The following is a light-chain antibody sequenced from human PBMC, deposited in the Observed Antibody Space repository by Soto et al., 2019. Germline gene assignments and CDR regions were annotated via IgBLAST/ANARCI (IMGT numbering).Light chain of an antibody. CDR3: SSSTGYSTVV. CDR1: SSDVGGYNY. CDR2: EVS. Sequence: QSALTQPASVSGSPGQSITISCTGTSSDVGGYNYVSWYQQHPGKAPKLMIYEVSNRPSGVSNRFSGSKSANTASLTISGVQAEDEADYYCSSSTGYSTVVFGGGTKVTVL. V-gene: IGLV2-14*01. J-gene: IGLJ2*01.